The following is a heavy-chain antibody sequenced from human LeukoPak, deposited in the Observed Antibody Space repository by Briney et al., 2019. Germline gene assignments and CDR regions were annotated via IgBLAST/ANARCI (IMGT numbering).Heavy chain of an antibody. Sequence: PGGSLRLSCAASGFTFSSYGMHWVRQAPGKGLEWVAFIRYDGSNKYYADSVKGRFTISRDNSKNTLYLQMNSLRAEDTAVYYCAKRWGGYYYYYMDVWGKGTTVTISS. J-gene: IGHJ6*03. CDR2: IRYDGSNK. CDR1: GFTFSSYG. D-gene: IGHD3-16*01. V-gene: IGHV3-30*02. CDR3: AKRWGGYYYYYMDV.